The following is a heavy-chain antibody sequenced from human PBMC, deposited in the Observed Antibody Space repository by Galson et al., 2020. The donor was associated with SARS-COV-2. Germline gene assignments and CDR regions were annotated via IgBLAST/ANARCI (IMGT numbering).Heavy chain of an antibody. CDR3: ARGSLYGSGRHFFDF. Sequence: ETSETLSLTCTVSDVSISGYYYWSCILQPPEKGLEWIGYIYTSGNSNYNPSLKSRVTISLDTSKSQFSLKLTSVTAADTAVYFCARGSLYGSGRHFFDFWGQGSLVTVSS. CDR2: IYTSGNS. CDR1: DVSISGYYY. V-gene: IGHV4-4*08. J-gene: IGHJ4*02. D-gene: IGHD3-10*01.